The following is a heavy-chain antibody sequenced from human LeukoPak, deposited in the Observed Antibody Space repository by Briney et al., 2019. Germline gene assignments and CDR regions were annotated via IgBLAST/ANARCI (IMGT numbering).Heavy chain of an antibody. J-gene: IGHJ4*02. V-gene: IGHV3-21*01. Sequence: PGGSLRLSCAASGFTFRSYSMNWVRQAPGKGLEWVSSISISSSYIYYADSVKGRFTISRHNAKNSLYLQMNSLRAEYTAVYCCARSDYGGGDCYSSLSNYWGQGTLVTVSS. CDR2: ISISSSYI. D-gene: IGHD2-21*02. CDR3: ARSDYGGGDCYSSLSNY. CDR1: GFTFRSYS.